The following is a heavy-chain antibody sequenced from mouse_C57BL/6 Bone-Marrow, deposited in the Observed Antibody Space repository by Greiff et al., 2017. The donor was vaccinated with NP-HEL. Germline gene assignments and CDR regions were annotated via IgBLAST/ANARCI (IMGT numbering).Heavy chain of an antibody. CDR3: ARDPHGYYYFDY. CDR1: GFTFSSYA. CDR2: ISDGGSYT. V-gene: IGHV5-4*01. J-gene: IGHJ2*01. D-gene: IGHD2-3*01. Sequence: EVQGVESGGGLVKPGGSLKHSCAASGFTFSSYAMSWVRQTPEKRLEWVATISDGGSYTYYPDNVKGRFTISRDNAKNNLYLQMSHLKSEDTAMYYCARDPHGYYYFDYWGQGTTLTVSS.